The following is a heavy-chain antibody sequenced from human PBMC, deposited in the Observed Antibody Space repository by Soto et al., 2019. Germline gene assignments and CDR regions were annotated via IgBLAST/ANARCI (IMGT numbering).Heavy chain of an antibody. V-gene: IGHV5-10-1*03. CDR3: ARQPQNTLGPDRLCFDP. CDR2: IDPSDSYT. D-gene: IGHD3-16*01. Sequence: EVQLVQSGAEVKKPGESLRISCKGSGYSFTSYWISWVRQMPGKGLEWMGRIDPSDSYTNYSPSFQGHVTISADKSISTAYLQWSSLKASDTAMYYCARQPQNTLGPDRLCFDPWGQGTLITVSS. CDR1: GYSFTSYW. J-gene: IGHJ5*02.